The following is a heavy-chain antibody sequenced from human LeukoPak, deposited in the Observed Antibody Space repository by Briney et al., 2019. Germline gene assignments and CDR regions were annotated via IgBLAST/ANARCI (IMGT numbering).Heavy chain of an antibody. V-gene: IGHV4-34*01. CDR3: ARHIPVTYAFDI. CDR1: GGSFSGYY. CDR2: INHSGST. D-gene: IGHD4-17*01. Sequence: SETLSLTCAVYGGSFSGYYWSWVRQPPGKGLEWMGEINHSGSTNYNPSLKSRVTISVDTSKNPFSMKLSSVTEADTAVYFCARHIPVTYAFDIWGQGTLVAVSS. J-gene: IGHJ3*02.